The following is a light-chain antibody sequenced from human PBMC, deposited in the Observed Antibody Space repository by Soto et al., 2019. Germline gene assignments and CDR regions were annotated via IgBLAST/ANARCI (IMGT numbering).Light chain of an antibody. Sequence: QSVVTQPPSASGTPGQRVTISCSGSSSNIESNTVNWYQQLPGTAPKLLIYSTNQRPSGVPDRFSGSKSGTSASLAISGLQSEDEADYYCAAWYDSLKGWVFGGGTKLTVL. V-gene: IGLV1-44*01. CDR3: AAWYDSLKGWV. CDR2: STN. CDR1: SSNIESNT. J-gene: IGLJ3*02.